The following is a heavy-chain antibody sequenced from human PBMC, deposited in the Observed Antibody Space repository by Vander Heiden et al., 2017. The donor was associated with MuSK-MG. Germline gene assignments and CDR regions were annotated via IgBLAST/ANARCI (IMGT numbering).Heavy chain of an antibody. CDR2: VSNTGAAT. J-gene: IGHJ4*02. D-gene: IGHD2-8*01. V-gene: IGHV3-23*01. CDR3: AKDDSWYGLHY. CDR1: RFRFSTYA. Sequence: EVYLLESGGGLVQPGGSLRLSCAASRFRFSTYAMSWVRQAPGKGLEWVSTVSNTGAATHYVDSVKGRFTISRDNSKNTLSLQMNSLRVEDTAVYYCAKDDSWYGLHYWGQGTLVTVSS.